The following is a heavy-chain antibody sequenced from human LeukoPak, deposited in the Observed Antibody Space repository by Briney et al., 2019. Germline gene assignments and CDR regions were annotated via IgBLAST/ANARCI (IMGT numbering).Heavy chain of an antibody. J-gene: IGHJ4*02. CDR2: ISGSGGST. D-gene: IGHD2-2*01. V-gene: IGHV3-23*01. CDR1: GFTFSSYA. Sequence: GGSLGLSCAASGFTFSSYAMSWVRQAPGKGLEWVSAISGSGGSTYYADSVKGRSTISRDNSKNTLYLQMNSLRAEDTAVYYCAKDWRGYCSSTSCRDYWGQGTLVTVSS. CDR3: AKDWRGYCSSTSCRDY.